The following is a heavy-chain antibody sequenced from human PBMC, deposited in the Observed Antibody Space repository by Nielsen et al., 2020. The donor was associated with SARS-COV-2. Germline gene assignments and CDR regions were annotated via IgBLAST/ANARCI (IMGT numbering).Heavy chain of an antibody. CDR1: GFTVSSNS. J-gene: IGHJ4*02. V-gene: IGHV3-53*01. CDR3: ARDRRAAAGPFED. CDR2: IYSGGST. D-gene: IGHD6-13*01. Sequence: GESLQISCAASGFTVSSNSLRWVRQAPGKGLEWVSVIYSGGSTYYADSVKGRFTISRDNSKNPLYLQRHSRRAEDTAVYYCARDRRAAAGPFEDGGQG.